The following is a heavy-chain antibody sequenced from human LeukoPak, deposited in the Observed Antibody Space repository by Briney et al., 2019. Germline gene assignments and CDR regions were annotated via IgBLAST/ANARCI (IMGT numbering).Heavy chain of an antibody. CDR2: INHSGST. V-gene: IGHV4-34*01. Sequence: SETLSLTCTVYGGSFSGYHWSWIRQPPGKGLEWIGEINHSGSTNYNPSLKSRVTISVDTSKNQFSLKLSSVTAADTAVYYCARGYGPGSYYHYWGQGTLVTVSS. CDR3: ARGYGPGSYYHY. D-gene: IGHD3-10*01. CDR1: GGSFSGYH. J-gene: IGHJ4*02.